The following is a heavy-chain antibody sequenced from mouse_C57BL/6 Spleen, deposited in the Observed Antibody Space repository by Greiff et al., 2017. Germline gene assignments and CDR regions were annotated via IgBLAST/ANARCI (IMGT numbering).Heavy chain of an antibody. V-gene: IGHV1-64*01. CDR2: IHPNSGST. D-gene: IGHD2-2*01. CDR1: GYTFTSYW. CDR3: ASTMVTTRGFAY. Sequence: QVQLQQPGAELVKPGASVKLSCKASGYTFTSYWMHWVKQRPGQGLEWIGMIHPNSGSTNYNEKFKSKATVTVDKSSSTAYMQLSSLTSEDSAVYYCASTMVTTRGFAYWGQGTLVTVSA. J-gene: IGHJ3*01.